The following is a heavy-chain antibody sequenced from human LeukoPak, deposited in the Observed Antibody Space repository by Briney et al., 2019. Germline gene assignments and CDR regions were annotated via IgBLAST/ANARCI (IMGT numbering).Heavy chain of an antibody. Sequence: SETLSLTCTVSGGSISSYYWSWIRQPPGKGLEWIGYIYYSGSTNYNPSLKSRVTISVDTSKNQFSLKLSSVTAADTAVYYCARVGSSGYKINDALDIWGQGTMVTVSS. D-gene: IGHD5-12*01. CDR2: IYYSGST. J-gene: IGHJ3*02. CDR1: GGSISSYY. V-gene: IGHV4-59*01. CDR3: ARVGSSGYKINDALDI.